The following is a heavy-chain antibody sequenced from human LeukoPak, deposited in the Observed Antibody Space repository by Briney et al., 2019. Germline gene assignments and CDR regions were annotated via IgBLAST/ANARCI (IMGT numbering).Heavy chain of an antibody. Sequence: GGSLRLSCAASKFTFSSYWMSWVRQAPGKGLEWVANIKQDGSVQFYMDSLKGRFSVSRDNAKNSLYLQMNGLRVEDTAVYYCTRLQIAVAGPNWFDPWGQGTLVTVSA. CDR2: IKQDGSVQ. J-gene: IGHJ5*02. V-gene: IGHV3-7*01. CDR3: TRLQIAVAGPNWFDP. D-gene: IGHD6-19*01. CDR1: KFTFSSYW.